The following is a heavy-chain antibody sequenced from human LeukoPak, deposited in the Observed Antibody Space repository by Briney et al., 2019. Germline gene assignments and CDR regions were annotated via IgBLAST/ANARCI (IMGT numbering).Heavy chain of an antibody. CDR3: AKDSRWRSLGLPDY. J-gene: IGHJ4*02. Sequence: GGSLRLSCAASGFTFSSYGMHWVRQAPGKGLEWVAVISYDGSNKYYADSVKGRFTISRDNSKNTLYLQMNSLRAEDTDVYYCAKDSRWRSLGLPDYWGQGTLVTVSS. CDR1: GFTFSSYG. CDR2: ISYDGSNK. D-gene: IGHD3-16*01. V-gene: IGHV3-30*18.